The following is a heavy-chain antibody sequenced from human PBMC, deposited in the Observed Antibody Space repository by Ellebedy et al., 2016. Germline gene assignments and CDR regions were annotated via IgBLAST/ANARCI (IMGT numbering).Heavy chain of an antibody. CDR3: ARHIRYNYGYLVD. Sequence: SETLSLTCTVSGASIGSHYWSWIRQSPGKGLEWVAYIDYSGTTSNYNPSLKSRASVSVDRSKNQFSLRLTSVTAADTAVYYCARHIRYNYGYLVDWGQGSLVTVSS. CDR2: IDYSGTTS. CDR1: GASIGSHY. V-gene: IGHV4-59*08. D-gene: IGHD5-18*01. J-gene: IGHJ4*02.